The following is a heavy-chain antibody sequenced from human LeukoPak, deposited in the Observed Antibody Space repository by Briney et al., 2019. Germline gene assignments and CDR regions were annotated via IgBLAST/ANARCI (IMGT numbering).Heavy chain of an antibody. V-gene: IGHV4-59*01. D-gene: IGHD6-19*01. CDR1: GGSISSYY. CDR2: IYYSGST. Sequence: PSETLSLTCTVSGGSISSYYWSWIRQPRGKGLEWIGYIYYSGSTNYNPSLKSRVTISVDTSKNQFSLKLSSVTAADTAVYYCAREVAGSGLSYNWFDPWGQGTLVTVSS. CDR3: AREVAGSGLSYNWFDP. J-gene: IGHJ5*02.